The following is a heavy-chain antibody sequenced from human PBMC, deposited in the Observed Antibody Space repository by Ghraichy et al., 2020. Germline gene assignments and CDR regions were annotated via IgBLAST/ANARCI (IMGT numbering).Heavy chain of an antibody. CDR2: IYYSGST. V-gene: IGHV4-39*01. CDR1: GGSISSSSYY. J-gene: IGHJ4*02. CDR3: ARRQSGDDYGDYGSTDY. D-gene: IGHD4-17*01. Sequence: TLSLTCTVSGGSISSSSYYWGWIRQPPGKGLEWIGSIYYSGSTYYNPSLKSRVTISVDTSKNQFSLKLSSVTAADTAVYYCARRQSGDDYGDYGSTDYWGQGTLVTVSS.